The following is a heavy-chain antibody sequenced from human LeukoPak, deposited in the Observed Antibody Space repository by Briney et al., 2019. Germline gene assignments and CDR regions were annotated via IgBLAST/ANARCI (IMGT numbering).Heavy chain of an antibody. Sequence: SQTLSLTCTVPGGSISSGDYYWSWIRQPPGKGLEWIGYIYYSGSTYYNPSLKSRVTISVDTSKNQFSLKLSSVTAADTAVYYCARGYGDYGLHYYYYGMDVWGQGTTVTVSS. D-gene: IGHD4-17*01. J-gene: IGHJ6*02. CDR2: IYYSGST. V-gene: IGHV4-30-4*01. CDR1: GGSISSGDYY. CDR3: ARGYGDYGLHYYYYGMDV.